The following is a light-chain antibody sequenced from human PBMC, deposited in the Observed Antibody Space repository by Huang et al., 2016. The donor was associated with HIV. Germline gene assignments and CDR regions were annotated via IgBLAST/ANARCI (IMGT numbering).Light chain of an antibody. CDR1: QSISRSY. CDR2: GAS. Sequence: IVLTQSPGTLSVSPGERAALTCRASQSISRSYLVWYQQKPGQAPILLIYGASSRATGIPDRFSGSGSVRDFTLTISILEPEDFAVYFCQQYHSSPVTFGQGTRLEIK. J-gene: IGKJ5*01. CDR3: QQYHSSPVT. V-gene: IGKV3-20*01.